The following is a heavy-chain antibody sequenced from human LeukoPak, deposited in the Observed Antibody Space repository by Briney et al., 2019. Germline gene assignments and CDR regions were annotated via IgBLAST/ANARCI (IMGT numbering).Heavy chain of an antibody. J-gene: IGHJ4*02. CDR1: GFTFSSYE. CDR3: ARLCGGDCYSGLDY. V-gene: IGHV3-48*03. D-gene: IGHD2-21*02. Sequence: GGSLRLSCAASGFTFSSYEMNWVRQAPGRGLEYLSYISSGSSTISYADSVKGRFTISRGNAKNSLYLQMNSLRAEDTAVYYCARLCGGDCYSGLDYWGQGTLVTVSS. CDR2: ISSGSSTI.